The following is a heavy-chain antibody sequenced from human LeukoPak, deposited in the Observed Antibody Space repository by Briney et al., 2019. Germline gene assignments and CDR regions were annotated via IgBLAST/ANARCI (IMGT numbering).Heavy chain of an antibody. Sequence: GGSLRLSCAASGFTFSRFWMNWVRQAPGRGLEWVANIDQSGGRNNYVDSVKGRFTISRDNAKNSLFLEMSSLRADNTAVYFCARDVEGGTFDIWGQGTTVTVSS. J-gene: IGHJ3*02. CDR3: ARDVEGGTFDI. CDR2: IDQSGGRN. D-gene: IGHD3-16*01. V-gene: IGHV3-7*05. CDR1: GFTFSRFW.